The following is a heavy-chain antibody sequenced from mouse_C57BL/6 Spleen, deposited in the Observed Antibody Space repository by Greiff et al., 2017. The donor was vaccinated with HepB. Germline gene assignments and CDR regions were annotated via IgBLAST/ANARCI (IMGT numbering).Heavy chain of an antibody. CDR1: GYTFTDYE. J-gene: IGHJ3*01. CDR2: IDPETGGT. D-gene: IGHD2-5*01. CDR3: TRFAYYSNCFAY. Sequence: QVQLQQSGAELVRPGASVTLSCKASGYTFTDYEMHWVKQTPVHGLEWIGAIDPETGGTAYNQKFKGKAILTADKSSSTAYMELRSLTSEDSAVYYCTRFAYYSNCFAYWGQGTLVTVSA. V-gene: IGHV1-15*01.